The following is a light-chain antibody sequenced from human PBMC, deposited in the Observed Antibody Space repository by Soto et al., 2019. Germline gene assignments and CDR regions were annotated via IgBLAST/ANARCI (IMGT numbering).Light chain of an antibody. CDR1: QSVSSY. J-gene: IGKJ5*01. V-gene: IGKV3-11*01. CDR3: QQRSNWPRSIT. CDR2: DAS. Sequence: EIVLTQSPATLSLSPGERATLSCRASQSVSSYLAWYQQKAGQTPRLLIYDASNRATGIPARFSGSGSGTDVTLTISSLEPEDFAVYYCQQRSNWPRSITCGQGTRLEIK.